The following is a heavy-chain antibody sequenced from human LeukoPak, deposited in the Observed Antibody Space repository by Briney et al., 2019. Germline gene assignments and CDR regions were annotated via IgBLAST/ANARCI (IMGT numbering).Heavy chain of an antibody. CDR1: GFTVSSNY. CDR2: IYSGGST. V-gene: IGHV3-53*01. Sequence: GRSLRLSCAASGFTVSSNYMSWVRQAPGKGLEWVSVIYSGGSTYYADSVKGRFTISRVNSKNTLYLQMNSLRAEDTAVYYCARDPGKGYYYYGMDVWGQGTTVTVSS. CDR3: ARDPGKGYYYYGMDV. J-gene: IGHJ6*02.